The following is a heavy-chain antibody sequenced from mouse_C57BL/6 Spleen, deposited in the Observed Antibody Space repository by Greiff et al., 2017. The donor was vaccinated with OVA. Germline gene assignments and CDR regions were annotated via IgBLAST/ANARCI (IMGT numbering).Heavy chain of an antibody. CDR2: INPSNGGT. D-gene: IGHD2-4*01. CDR3: ARGTMITRGYFDY. V-gene: IGHV1-53*01. J-gene: IGHJ2*01. Sequence: QVQLQQPGTELVKPGASVKLSCKASGYTFTSYWMHWVKQRPGQGLEWIGNINPSNGGTNYNEKFKSKATLTVDKSSSTAYMQFSSLTSEDSAVYYCARGTMITRGYFDYWGQGTTLTVSS. CDR1: GYTFTSYW.